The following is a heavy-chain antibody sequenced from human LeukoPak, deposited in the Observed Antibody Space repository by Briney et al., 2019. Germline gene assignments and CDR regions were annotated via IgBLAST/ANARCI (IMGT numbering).Heavy chain of an antibody. J-gene: IGHJ4*02. CDR1: GFTFSNAR. D-gene: IGHD6-19*01. V-gene: IGHV3-15*01. CDR3: AKVSVAGHLYYFDY. Sequence: PGGSLRLSCAASGFTFSNARMSWVRQAPGKGLEWVGRIKSKTDGGTKDYAAPVKGRFTMSRDDSKDTLYLQVNRLRAEDTAVYYCAKVSVAGHLYYFDYWGQGTLVTVSS. CDR2: IKSKTDGGTK.